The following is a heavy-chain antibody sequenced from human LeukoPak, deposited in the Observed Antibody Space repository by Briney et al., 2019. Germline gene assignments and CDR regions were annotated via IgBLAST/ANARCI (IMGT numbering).Heavy chain of an antibody. J-gene: IGHJ4*02. D-gene: IGHD3-22*01. Sequence: GGSLRLSCAASGLTFRNYWMSWIRQAPGKGLEWAAHISEDGSNKYYVDSVKGRFTISRDNAKNSLYLQMNSLRVEDTAVYYCVSWSGKYYETSEVPANSWGQGTLVTVSS. CDR3: VSWSGKYYETSEVPANS. V-gene: IGHV3-7*01. CDR1: GLTFRNYW. CDR2: ISEDGSNK.